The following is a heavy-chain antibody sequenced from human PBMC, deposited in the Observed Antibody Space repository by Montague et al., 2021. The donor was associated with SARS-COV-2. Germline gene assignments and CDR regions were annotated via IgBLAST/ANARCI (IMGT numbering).Heavy chain of an antibody. CDR3: AKNGGAHGLDV. V-gene: IGHV3-7*01. CDR1: GFTFSNIW. Sequence: SLRLSCAASGFTFSNIWMSWVRQAPGKGLEWVANIKPDESEKNYVDSVEGRFSISRDNAKNSLYLQMDNLRAEDTAIYYCAKNGGAHGLDVWGQGTSVSVSS. D-gene: IGHD4-23*01. J-gene: IGHJ6*02. CDR2: IKPDESEK.